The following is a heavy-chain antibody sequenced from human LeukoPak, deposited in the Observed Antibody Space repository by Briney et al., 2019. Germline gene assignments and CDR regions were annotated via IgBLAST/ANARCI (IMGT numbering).Heavy chain of an antibody. CDR3: AKDLEGEDFWSGHPFDY. CDR2: ISASSGST. Sequence: GGSLRLSCATSGFTFGQYAMSWVRQTPGKGLEWVSAISASSGSTFHADSVKGRFTVSRDNSKNTLYLELNSLRVEDTAVYYCAKDLEGEDFWSGHPFDYWGQGTPVTVSS. J-gene: IGHJ4*02. V-gene: IGHV3-23*01. D-gene: IGHD3-3*01. CDR1: GFTFGQYA.